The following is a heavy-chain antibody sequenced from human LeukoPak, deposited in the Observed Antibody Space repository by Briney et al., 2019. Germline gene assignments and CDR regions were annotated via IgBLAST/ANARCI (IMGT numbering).Heavy chain of an antibody. CDR1: GGSISSSSYY. V-gene: IGHV4-39*07. CDR3: ARGGITMVRGAQEWFDP. J-gene: IGHJ5*02. D-gene: IGHD3-10*01. CDR2: IYYSGST. Sequence: PSETLSLTCTVSGGSISSSSYYWGWIRQPPGKGLEWIGSIYYSGSTYYNPSLKSRVTISVDTSKNQFSLKLSSVTAADTAVYYCARGGITMVRGAQEWFDPWGQGTLVTVSS.